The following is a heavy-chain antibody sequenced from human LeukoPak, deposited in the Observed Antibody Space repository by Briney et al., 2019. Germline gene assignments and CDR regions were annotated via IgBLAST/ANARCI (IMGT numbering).Heavy chain of an antibody. CDR1: GGSISSYY. CDR2: IYYSGST. D-gene: IGHD3-22*01. V-gene: IGHV4-59*01. CDR3: ARDRRGYYDSSGYYAGAFFDY. Sequence: SETLSLTCTVSGGSISSYYWSWIRQPPGKGLEWIGYIYYSGSTNYNPSLKSRVTISVDTSKNQFSLKLSSVTAADTAVYYCARDRRGYYDSSGYYAGAFFDYWGQGTLVTVSS. J-gene: IGHJ4*02.